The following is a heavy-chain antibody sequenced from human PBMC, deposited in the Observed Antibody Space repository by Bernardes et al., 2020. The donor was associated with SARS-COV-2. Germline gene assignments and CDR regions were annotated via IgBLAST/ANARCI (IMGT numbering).Heavy chain of an antibody. D-gene: IGHD2-2*01. Sequence: ASVKVSCKASGYVFTTYFIHWVRQAPGQGLEWMGIINPSGGTTTYAQKFQGRVTMTRDTSTSTVYMDLSRLKSEDTAVYYCTGGPSTHYGKDVWDQETT. CDR2: INPSGGTT. CDR3: TGGPSTHYGKDV. CDR1: GYVFTTYF. V-gene: IGHV1-46*01. J-gene: IGHJ6*02.